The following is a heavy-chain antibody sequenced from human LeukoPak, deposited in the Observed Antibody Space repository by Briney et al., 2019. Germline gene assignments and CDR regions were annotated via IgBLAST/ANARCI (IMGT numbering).Heavy chain of an antibody. V-gene: IGHV4-4*07. CDR2: IYSSGST. D-gene: IGHD2-15*01. CDR3: ARDARGSGSVDY. CDR1: GGSIRGYY. J-gene: IGHJ4*02. Sequence: SETLSLTCTVSGGSIRGYYWSWIRQPAGKGLEWIGRIYSSGSTNYNPSLKSRVTMSVDTSKNQFSLRLTSVTAADTAVYYCARDARGSGSVDYWGQGTLVTVSS.